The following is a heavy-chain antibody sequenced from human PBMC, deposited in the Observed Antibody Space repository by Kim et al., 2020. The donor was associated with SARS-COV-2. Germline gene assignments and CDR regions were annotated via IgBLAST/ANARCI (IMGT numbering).Heavy chain of an antibody. CDR2: IKSKTDGGTT. V-gene: IGHV3-15*01. CDR1: GFTFSNAW. D-gene: IGHD3-3*01. J-gene: IGHJ3*02. Sequence: GGSLRLSCAASGFTFSNAWMSWVRQAPGKGREWVGRIKSKTDGGTTDYAAPVKGRFTISRDDSKNTLYLQMNSLKTEDTAVYYCTTDLFCPIPGREVAPGVVAFDIWGQGTMVTVSS. CDR3: TTDLFCPIPGREVAPGVVAFDI.